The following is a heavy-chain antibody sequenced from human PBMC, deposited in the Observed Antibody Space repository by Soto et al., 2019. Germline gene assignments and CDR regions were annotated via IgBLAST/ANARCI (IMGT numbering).Heavy chain of an antibody. D-gene: IGHD3-10*01. J-gene: IGHJ4*02. CDR1: GGSIDSSSW. CDR3: AKRVTRGVIITALDS. V-gene: IGHV4-4*02. CDR2: IFHTGST. Sequence: QVQLQESGPRLVKPSGTVSLTCTVSGGSIDSSSWYNWARQAPGQGLEWIGEIFHTGSTNYNPSLKSRLTISVVKSRIQFSLKLDSVTAADTAVYYCAKRVTRGVIITALDSWGQGTLVTVSS.